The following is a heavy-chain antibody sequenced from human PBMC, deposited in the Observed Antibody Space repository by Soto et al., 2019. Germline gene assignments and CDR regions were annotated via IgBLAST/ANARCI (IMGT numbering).Heavy chain of an antibody. CDR2: IYPDGGEK. CDR3: GRDLRDWDSGSYSYDY. V-gene: IGHV3-7*01. Sequence: GGSLRLSCAVSGFTFSSHAMHWVRQAPGKGLEWVALIYPDGGEKYYVDSVKGRFTISRDNAKNSLYLQMNSLRAEDTAVYYCGRDLRDWDSGSYSYDYWGQGTLVTVSS. J-gene: IGHJ4*02. CDR1: GFTFSSHA. D-gene: IGHD1-26*01.